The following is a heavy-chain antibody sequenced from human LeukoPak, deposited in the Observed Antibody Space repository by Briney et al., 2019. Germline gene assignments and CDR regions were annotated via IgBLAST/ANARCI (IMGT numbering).Heavy chain of an antibody. CDR3: ARSFGGRGNY. CDR1: GYTFTGYY. D-gene: IGHD3-3*01. J-gene: IGHJ4*02. Sequence: ASVTVSCKASGYTFTGYYMHWVRQAPGQGLEWMGWINPNSGGTNYAQKFQGRVTMTRDTSISTAYMELSRLRSDDTAVYYCARSFGGRGNYWGQGTLVTVSS. CDR2: INPNSGGT. V-gene: IGHV1-2*02.